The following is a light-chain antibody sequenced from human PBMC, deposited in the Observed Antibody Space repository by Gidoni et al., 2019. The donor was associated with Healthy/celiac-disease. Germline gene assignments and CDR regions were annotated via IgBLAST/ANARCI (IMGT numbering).Light chain of an antibody. CDR2: EDN. Sequence: NFMLTQPHSVSESPGKTVTISCTGSSGSIASNYVQWYQQRPGSAPTTVIYEDNQRPAGVPDRCSGSIDSSSNSASLTISGLKTEDEADYYCQSYDSSNPNWVFGGGTKLTVL. J-gene: IGLJ3*02. CDR3: QSYDSSNPNWV. V-gene: IGLV6-57*02. CDR1: SGSIASNY.